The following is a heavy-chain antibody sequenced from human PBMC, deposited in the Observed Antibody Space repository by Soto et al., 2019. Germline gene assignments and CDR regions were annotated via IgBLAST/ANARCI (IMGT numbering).Heavy chain of an antibody. V-gene: IGHV4-39*01. D-gene: IGHD6-13*01. CDR3: ARSTIIAAAGRGRYWWFDP. Sequence: SETLSLTCTVSGGSISSSSYYWGWIRQPPGKGLEWIGSIYYSGSTYYNPSLKSRVTISVDTSKNQFSLKLSSVTAADTAVYYCARSTIIAAAGRGRYWWFDPWGQGTLVTVSS. J-gene: IGHJ5*02. CDR1: GGSISSSSYY. CDR2: IYYSGST.